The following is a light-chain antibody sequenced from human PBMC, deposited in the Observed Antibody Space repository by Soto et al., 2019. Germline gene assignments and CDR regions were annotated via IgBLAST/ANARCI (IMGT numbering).Light chain of an antibody. Sequence: DIQMTQSPSTLSASVGDRVTITCRASQSISRWVAWYQQKPGKAPNLLIYKASTLQSGVPSRFSGGGSGTEFTLTISSLQLDDCGTYYCQQYNDRWAFGQGTKVVIK. CDR3: QQYNDRWA. J-gene: IGKJ1*01. V-gene: IGKV1-5*03. CDR1: QSISRW. CDR2: KAS.